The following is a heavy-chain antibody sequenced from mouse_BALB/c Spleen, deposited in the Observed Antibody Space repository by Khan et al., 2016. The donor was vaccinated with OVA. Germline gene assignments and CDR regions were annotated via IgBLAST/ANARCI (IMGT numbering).Heavy chain of an antibody. CDR1: RFTISSYG. Sequence: EVELVESGGGLVQPGGSLKLSCAASRFTISSYGMSSVRQTPDKRLELVASIDSNGGSSDYPDSVKRRLTISGDNAKNALYLQMRSLKSEDTAMYYCARSDIWGQGTTLTVSS. J-gene: IGHJ2*01. D-gene: IGHD1-3*01. CDR2: IDSNGGSS. CDR3: ARSDI. V-gene: IGHV5-6-3*01.